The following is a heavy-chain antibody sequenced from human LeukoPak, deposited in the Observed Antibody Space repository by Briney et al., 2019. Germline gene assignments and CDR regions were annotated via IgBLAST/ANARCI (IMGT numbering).Heavy chain of an antibody. D-gene: IGHD3-9*01. CDR1: GFTFSSYS. Sequence: GGSLRLSCAASGFTFSSYSMNWVRQAPGKGLEWVSYISSSSSTIYSADSVKGRFTISRDNAKNSLYLQMNSLRAEDTAVYYCARVRYFDWLLMGWFDPWGQGTLVIVSS. CDR3: ARVRYFDWLLMGWFDP. J-gene: IGHJ5*02. CDR2: ISSSSSTI. V-gene: IGHV3-48*01.